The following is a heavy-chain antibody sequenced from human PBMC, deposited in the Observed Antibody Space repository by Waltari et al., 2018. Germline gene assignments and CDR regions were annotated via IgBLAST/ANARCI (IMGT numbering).Heavy chain of an antibody. CDR1: GYTFTYRY. D-gene: IGHD3-16*01. CDR3: AGGVDIEDYFDY. J-gene: IGHJ4*02. CDR2: ITPFNGNT. V-gene: IGHV1-45*02. Sequence: QMQLVQSGAEVKKTGSSVKVSCKASGYTFTYRYLHWVRQAPGQALEWMGWITPFNGNTNYAQKFQDRVTITRDRSMSTAYMELSSLRSEDTAMYYCAGGVDIEDYFDYWGQGTLVTVSS.